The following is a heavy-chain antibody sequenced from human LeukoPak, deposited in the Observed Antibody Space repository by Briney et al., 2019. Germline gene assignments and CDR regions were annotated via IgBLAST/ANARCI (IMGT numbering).Heavy chain of an antibody. V-gene: IGHV3-9*03. CDR3: AKDMGSNLGSRGAFDI. CDR2: ISWNSGSI. Sequence: PGGSLRLSCAASGFTFDDYAMHWVRQAPGKGLEWVSGISWNSGSIGYADSVKGRFTISRDNAKNSLYLQMNSLRAEDMALYYCAKDMGSNLGSRGAFDIWGQGTMVTVSS. CDR1: GFTFDDYA. J-gene: IGHJ3*02. D-gene: IGHD1-14*01.